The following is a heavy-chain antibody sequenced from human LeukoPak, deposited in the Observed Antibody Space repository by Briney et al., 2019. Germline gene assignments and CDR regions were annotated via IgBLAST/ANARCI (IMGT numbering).Heavy chain of an antibody. CDR2: INPNSGGT. D-gene: IGHD2-2*01. CDR1: GYTFTGYY. Sequence: APVKVSCKASGYTFTGYYMHWVRQAPGQGLEWMGWINPNSGGTNYAQKFQGRVTMTRDTSISTAYMELSRLRSDDTAVYYCASFQCSRTSCRSLGRFYYGMDVWGQGTTVTVSS. J-gene: IGHJ6*02. V-gene: IGHV1-2*02. CDR3: ASFQCSRTSCRSLGRFYYGMDV.